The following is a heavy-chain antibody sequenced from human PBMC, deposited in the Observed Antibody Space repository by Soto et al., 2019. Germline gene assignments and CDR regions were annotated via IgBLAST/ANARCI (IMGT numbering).Heavy chain of an antibody. CDR2: IIPILGIA. CDR1: GGTFSSYT. J-gene: IGHJ4*02. CDR3: ARTGYYDFWSGTKRVDY. Sequence: SVKVSCKASGGTFSSYTISWVRQAPGQGLEWMGRIIPILGIANYAQKFQGRVTITADKSTSTAYMELSSLRSEDTAVYYCARTGYYDFWSGTKRVDYWGQGTLVTVSS. D-gene: IGHD3-3*01. V-gene: IGHV1-69*02.